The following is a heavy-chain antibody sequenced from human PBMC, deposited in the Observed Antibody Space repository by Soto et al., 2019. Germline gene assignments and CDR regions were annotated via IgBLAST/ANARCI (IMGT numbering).Heavy chain of an antibody. J-gene: IGHJ4*02. V-gene: IGHV1-18*01. CDR3: ARGRYGDY. CDR2: ISAHNGNT. CDR1: GYTFTSYG. Sequence: QVHLVQSGAEVKKPGASVKVSCKASGYTFTSYGITWVRQAPGQGLEWMGWISAHNGNTDYAQKLQGRVIVTRDTSTSTAYMELRSQRSADTAVYYFARGRYGDYWGQGALVTVSS. D-gene: IGHD1-1*01.